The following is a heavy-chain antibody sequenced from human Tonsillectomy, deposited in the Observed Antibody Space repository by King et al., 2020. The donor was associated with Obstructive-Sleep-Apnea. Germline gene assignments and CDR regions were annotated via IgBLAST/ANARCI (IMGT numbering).Heavy chain of an antibody. CDR2: IYYIGST. CDR1: GGSIISSY. J-gene: IGHJ3*02. Sequence: QLQESGPGLVKPSETLSLTCTSSGGSIISSYWSWIRQPPGKGLDYIGYIYYIGSTNFNPSHKSRVTISVDTSKKTFSLKLSSVTAADTAVYYCARHLYSSGYSGAFDIWGQGTMVTVSS. D-gene: IGHD3-22*01. CDR3: ARHLYSSGYSGAFDI. V-gene: IGHV4-59*08.